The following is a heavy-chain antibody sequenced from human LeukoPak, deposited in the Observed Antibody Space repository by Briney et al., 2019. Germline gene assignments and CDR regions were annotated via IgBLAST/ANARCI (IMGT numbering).Heavy chain of an antibody. J-gene: IGHJ6*02. V-gene: IGHV3-21*01. Sequence: PGGSLRLSCAASGYTFSSYSMNWVRQAPGKGLEWVSSISSSSSYIYYADSVKGRFTISRDNAKNSLYLQMNSLRAEDTAVYYCARDLRGEQWLADYYYYGMDVWGQGTTVTVSS. CDR2: ISSSSSYI. D-gene: IGHD6-19*01. CDR1: GYTFSSYS. CDR3: ARDLRGEQWLADYYYYGMDV.